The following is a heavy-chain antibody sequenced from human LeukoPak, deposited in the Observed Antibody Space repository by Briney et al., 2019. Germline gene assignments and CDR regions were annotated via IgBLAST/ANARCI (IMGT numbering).Heavy chain of an antibody. J-gene: IGHJ4*02. V-gene: IGHV4-59*01. Sequence: SETLSLTCTVSGGSISSYFWSWLRQPPGKGLDWIGYVYYSGSTNYNPSLKSRVTISVDTSKNQFSLKLSSVTAADTAVYYCARERGRFGVDYWGQGTLVTVSS. CDR1: GGSISSYF. D-gene: IGHD3-10*01. CDR2: VYYSGST. CDR3: ARERGRFGVDY.